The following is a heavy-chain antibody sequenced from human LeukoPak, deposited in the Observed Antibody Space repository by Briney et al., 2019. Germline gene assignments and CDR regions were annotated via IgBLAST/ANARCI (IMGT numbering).Heavy chain of an antibody. V-gene: IGHV4-59*11. D-gene: IGHD2-15*01. CDR2: IYYSGST. CDR3: ARGGDIPDY. J-gene: IGHJ4*02. CDR1: GGSISSHY. Sequence: SETLFLTCTVSGGSISSHYWSWIRQPPGKGLEWIGYIYYSGSTNYNPSLKSRVTISVDTSKNQFSLKLSSVTAADTAVYYCARGGDIPDYWGQGNLVSVSS.